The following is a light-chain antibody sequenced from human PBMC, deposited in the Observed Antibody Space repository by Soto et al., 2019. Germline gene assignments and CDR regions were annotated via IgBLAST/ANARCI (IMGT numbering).Light chain of an antibody. V-gene: IGKV1-12*01. CDR3: QQSKTFPLT. CDR2: IAS. Sequence: DIQMTQSPSSVSASVGDRVTMTCRASQGINSWLAWYQQKPGKAPKVLIYIASRLQSGVPSRFSGRASGTDFSLTISNLQPEDFATYFCQQSKTFPLTFGGGTKVDIK. J-gene: IGKJ4*01. CDR1: QGINSW.